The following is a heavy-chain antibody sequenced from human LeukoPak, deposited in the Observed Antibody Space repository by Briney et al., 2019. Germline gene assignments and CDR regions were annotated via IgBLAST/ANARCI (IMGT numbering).Heavy chain of an antibody. Sequence: SETLSLTCTVSGDSIDSYYWTWIRQPAGEGLEWIGHIYASGSTYYNPSLKSRVTISVDTSKNQFSLKLSSVTAADTAVYYCARQTYYDILTGLYDYWGQGTLVTVSS. CDR1: GDSIDSYY. D-gene: IGHD3-9*01. CDR3: ARQTYYDILTGLYDY. J-gene: IGHJ4*02. V-gene: IGHV4-59*08. CDR2: IYASGST.